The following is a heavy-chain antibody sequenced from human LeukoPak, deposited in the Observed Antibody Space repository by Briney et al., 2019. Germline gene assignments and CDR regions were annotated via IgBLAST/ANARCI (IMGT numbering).Heavy chain of an antibody. V-gene: IGHV1-69*04. CDR3: ASIGAYAFDI. J-gene: IGHJ3*02. Sequence: GASVKVSCKASGGAFSSYAISWVRQAPGQGLEWMGRIIPILGIANYAQKFQGRVTSTADKSTSTAYMELSSLRSEDTAVYYCASIGAYAFDIWGQGTMVTVSS. D-gene: IGHD6-25*01. CDR2: IIPILGIA. CDR1: GGAFSSYA.